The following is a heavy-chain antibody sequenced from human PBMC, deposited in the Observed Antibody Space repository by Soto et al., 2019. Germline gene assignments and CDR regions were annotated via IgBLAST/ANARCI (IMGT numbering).Heavy chain of an antibody. D-gene: IGHD3-3*01. Sequence: GGSLRLSCAASGFTFSSYGMHWVRQAPGKGLEWVAVISYDGSNKYYADSVKGRFTISRDNSKNTLYLQMNSLRAEDTAVYYCAKEALNPTYYDFWSGYPSSYFDYWGQGTLVTVSS. CDR2: ISYDGSNK. CDR3: AKEALNPTYYDFWSGYPSSYFDY. J-gene: IGHJ4*02. CDR1: GFTFSSYG. V-gene: IGHV3-30*18.